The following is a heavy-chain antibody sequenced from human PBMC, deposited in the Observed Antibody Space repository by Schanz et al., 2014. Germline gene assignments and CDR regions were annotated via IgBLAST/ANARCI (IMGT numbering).Heavy chain of an antibody. Sequence: VQLVESGGGVVQPGRSLRLSCAASGFIFSTYNMNWVRQAPGKGLEWVSFISSSSSSKHYGDSVKGRFTISRDNAENLLYLQMSSLRDEDTAVYYCATSGLVSHSFDAFDIWGQGTMVTVSS. CDR1: GFIFSTYN. J-gene: IGHJ3*02. CDR2: ISSSSSSK. CDR3: ATSGLVSHSFDAFDI. V-gene: IGHV3-48*02. D-gene: IGHD3-9*01.